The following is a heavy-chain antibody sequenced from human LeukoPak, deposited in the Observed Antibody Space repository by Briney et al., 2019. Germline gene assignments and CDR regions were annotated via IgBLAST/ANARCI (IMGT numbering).Heavy chain of an antibody. CDR2: MNPNSGNT. CDR1: GYTFTSYD. J-gene: IGHJ6*03. V-gene: IGHV1-8*03. D-gene: IGHD6-6*01. CDR3: ARLEYSSSSTNYYYYMDV. Sequence: ASVKVSCKASGYTFTSYDINWVRQATGQGLEWMGWMNPNSGNTGYAQKFRGRVTITRNTSISTAYMELSSLRSEDTAVYYCARLEYSSSSTNYYYYMDVWGKGTTVTVSS.